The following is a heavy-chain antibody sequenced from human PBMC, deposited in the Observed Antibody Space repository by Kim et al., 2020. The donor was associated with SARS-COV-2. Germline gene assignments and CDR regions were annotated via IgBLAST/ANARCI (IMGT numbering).Heavy chain of an antibody. CDR3: ANWNSNWLAYDV. CDR1: GGSIKSYY. V-gene: IGHV4-4*08. J-gene: IGHJ6*02. Sequence: SETLSLTCSVSGGSIKSYYWNWVRQPPGKGLEWIGYVFPNGEASYSPSLKPRVTLSVVTSKSQFSLRLTSVNAAETAVYTRANWNSNWLAYDVCG. D-gene: IGHD1-1*01. CDR2: VFPNGEA.